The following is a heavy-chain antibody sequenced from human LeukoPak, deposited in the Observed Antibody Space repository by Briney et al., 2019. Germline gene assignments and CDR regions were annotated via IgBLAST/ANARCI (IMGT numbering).Heavy chain of an antibody. J-gene: IGHJ6*02. Sequence: GGSLTLSCAASGFSFRSFGMYWVRQAPGKGREYVLTIRSDGGSTNYEDSLKRRFTISRDNSKNTLYLQMGSLRVEDTAVYYCARDAVAGYYYYGMDVWGQGTTVTVSS. CDR1: GFSFRSFG. D-gene: IGHD6-19*01. CDR3: ARDAVAGYYYYGMDV. V-gene: IGHV3-64*02. CDR2: IRSDGGST.